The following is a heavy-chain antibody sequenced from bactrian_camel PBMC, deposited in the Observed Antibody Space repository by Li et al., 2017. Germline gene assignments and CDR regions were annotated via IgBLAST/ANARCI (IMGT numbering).Heavy chain of an antibody. V-gene: IGHV3-2*01. J-gene: IGHJ4*01. CDR2: SDAGNS. CDR1: GFTFSSYY. Sequence: VESGGGLVQPGGSLRLSCAASGFTFSSYYMMWVRLTPGKGLEWVSSDAGNSYYADSVKGRFTISRDNRENALYLQLNSLKTEDTAKYICAKGIQKCPGNYCRPEGQGTQVTV. D-gene: IGHD2*01.